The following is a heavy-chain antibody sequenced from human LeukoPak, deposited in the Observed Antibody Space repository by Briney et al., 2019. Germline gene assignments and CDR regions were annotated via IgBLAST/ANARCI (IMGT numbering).Heavy chain of an antibody. J-gene: IGHJ5*02. Sequence: PSETLSLTCTVSGGSISSGSYYWSWIRQPAGKGLEWIGRIYTSGSTNYNPSLKSRVTISVDTSKNQFSLKLSSVTAADTAVYYCAREAWGTMIVVVSNWFDPWGQGTLVTVSS. D-gene: IGHD3-22*01. CDR1: GGSISSGSYY. V-gene: IGHV4-61*02. CDR2: IYTSGST. CDR3: AREAWGTMIVVVSNWFDP.